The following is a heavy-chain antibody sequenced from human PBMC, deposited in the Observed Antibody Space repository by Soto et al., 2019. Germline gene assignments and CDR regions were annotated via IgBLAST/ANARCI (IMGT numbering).Heavy chain of an antibody. CDR1: GFTFSNSA. Sequence: ASVKVSCKASGFTFSNSALQWVRQARGQRLEWIGYIVVGSGKTNHAQNFQERVTFTRDMSTRTAYMELSSLRSEDTAVYYCAAVSGTVTTGDYWGQGTLVTVSS. V-gene: IGHV1-58*01. D-gene: IGHD4-17*01. CDR3: AAVSGTVTTGDY. CDR2: IVVGSGKT. J-gene: IGHJ4*02.